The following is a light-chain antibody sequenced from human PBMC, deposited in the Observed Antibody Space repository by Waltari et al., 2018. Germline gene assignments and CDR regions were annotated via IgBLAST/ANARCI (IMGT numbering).Light chain of an antibody. J-gene: IGKJ5*01. CDR3: QQANSFPIT. V-gene: IGKV1D-12*01. Sequence: DIQITQSPSFVSASVGDRVTITCRPSHDIRSHLAWYQQKPGKVPVLLIYGVSSLQTGVPSRFSGSRSGADFTLTISSLQPEDFATYYCQQANSFPITFGQGTRLEIK. CDR2: GVS. CDR1: HDIRSH.